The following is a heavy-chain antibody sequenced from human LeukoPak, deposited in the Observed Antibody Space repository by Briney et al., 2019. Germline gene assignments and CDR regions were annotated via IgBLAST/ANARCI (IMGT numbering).Heavy chain of an antibody. CDR1: GFTFSSYG. J-gene: IGHJ6*03. CDR2: IRYDGSNK. D-gene: IGHD3-10*01. V-gene: IGHV3-30*02. CDR3: AKDHQITMVVKGYMDV. Sequence: GGSLRLSCAASGFTFSSYGMYWVRQAPGKGLEWVSFIRYDGSNKYYADSVKGRFTISRDNSKNTLYLQMNSLRADDTAVYYCAKDHQITMVVKGYMDVWGKGTTVTVSS.